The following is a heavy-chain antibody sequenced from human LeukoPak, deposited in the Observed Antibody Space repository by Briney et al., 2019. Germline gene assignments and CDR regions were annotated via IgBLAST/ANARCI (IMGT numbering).Heavy chain of an antibody. D-gene: IGHD5-18*01. CDR3: ARGFWGYSYGWDYFDY. V-gene: IGHV4-34*01. CDR2: INHSGST. Sequence: SETLSLTCAVYGGSFSGYYWSWIRQPPGKGLEWIGEINHSGSTNYNPSLKSRVTISVDTSKNQFSLKLSSVTAADTAVYYCARGFWGYSYGWDYFDYWGQGTLVTVSS. J-gene: IGHJ4*02. CDR1: GGSFSGYY.